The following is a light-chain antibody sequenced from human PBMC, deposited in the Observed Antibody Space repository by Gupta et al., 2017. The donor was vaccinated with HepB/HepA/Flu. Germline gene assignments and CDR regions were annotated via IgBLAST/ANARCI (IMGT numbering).Light chain of an antibody. CDR2: GAS. CDR3: QHRRT. V-gene: IGKV3-15*01. Sequence: EIVMTQSPATLSVSPGERATLSCRASQSVSSNLAWYQQKPGQAPRLLIYGASNRATGIAARFSGSGSGTEFTRTISSLQSEDFAVYDCQHRRTFGQGTKVEIK. CDR1: QSVSSN. J-gene: IGKJ1*01.